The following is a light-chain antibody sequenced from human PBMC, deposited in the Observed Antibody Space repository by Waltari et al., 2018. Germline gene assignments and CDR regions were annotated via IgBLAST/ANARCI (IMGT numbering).Light chain of an antibody. CDR3: QQYDNRPIT. J-gene: IGKJ5*01. V-gene: IGKV1-33*01. Sequence: DIQLTQSPSSLSASVGDRVTITCQASQDIKNYLNWYQQKPGKAPKLLIYVASNLEIGVPSRFSGSGSGTDFSFTITSLQPEDIATYYGQQYDNRPITFGQGTRLEIK. CDR1: QDIKNY. CDR2: VAS.